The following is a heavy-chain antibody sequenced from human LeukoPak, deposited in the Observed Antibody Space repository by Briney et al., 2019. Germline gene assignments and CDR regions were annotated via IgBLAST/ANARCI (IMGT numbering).Heavy chain of an antibody. CDR1: GYTFTSYV. CDR2: INTNTGNP. D-gene: IGHD3-9*01. J-gene: IGHJ3*02. CDR3: ARPNYDILTGRNSRINDAFDI. V-gene: IGHV7-4-1*02. Sequence: ASVKVSCRASGYTFTSYVMNWVRQAPGQGLEWMGWINTNTGNPTYVQGFTGRFVFSLDTSVSTAYLQISSLKAEDTAVYYCARPNYDILTGRNSRINDAFDIWGQGTMVTVSS.